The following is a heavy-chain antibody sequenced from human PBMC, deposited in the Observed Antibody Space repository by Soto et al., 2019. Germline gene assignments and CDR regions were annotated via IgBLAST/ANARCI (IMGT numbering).Heavy chain of an antibody. CDR3: ARGLQSLFDY. CDR1: GFTFGNYG. Sequence: GGSLRLSCAASGFTFGNYGMHWVRQAPGKGLEWVAVIWFDGNKQHYADSVKGRFTISRDNSKNTLYVQMTSLRAEYTAVYYCARGLQSLFDYWGQGTLVTVSS. CDR2: IWFDGNKQ. V-gene: IGHV3-33*01. J-gene: IGHJ4*02.